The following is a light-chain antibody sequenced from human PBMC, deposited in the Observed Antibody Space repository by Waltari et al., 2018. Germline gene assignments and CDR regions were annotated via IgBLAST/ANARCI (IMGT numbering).Light chain of an antibody. J-gene: IGKJ1*01. CDR1: QSVGRY. Sequence: EIVLTQSHGTLSLSPGESATLSCRASQSVGRYLAWYQQKPGQAPRLLIYDASTRATVIPDRFSGSGSGTDFSLTISRLESEDFAVYYCQKYVNLPATFGQGTKVEIK. CDR3: QKYVNLPAT. CDR2: DAS. V-gene: IGKV3-20*01.